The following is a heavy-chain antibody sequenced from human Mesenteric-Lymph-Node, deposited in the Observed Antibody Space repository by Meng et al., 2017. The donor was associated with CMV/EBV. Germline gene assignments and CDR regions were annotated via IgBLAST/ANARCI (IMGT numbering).Heavy chain of an antibody. V-gene: IGHV1-2*02. CDR2: INPNSGGT. D-gene: IGHD2-2*01. CDR3: ARDMRGCDTTSCYTGGRYGMDV. J-gene: IGHJ6*02. Sequence: ASVKVSCKASGYTFTGYYMHWVRQAPGQGLEWMGWINPNSGGTKYAQKFQGRVTMTRDTSISTVYMEVSRLSSDDTAVYYCARDMRGCDTTSCYTGGRYGMDVWGQGTTVTVSS. CDR1: GYTFTGYY.